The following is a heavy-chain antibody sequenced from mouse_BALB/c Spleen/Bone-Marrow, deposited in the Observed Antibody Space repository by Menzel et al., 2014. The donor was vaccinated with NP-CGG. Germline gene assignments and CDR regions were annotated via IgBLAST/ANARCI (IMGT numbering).Heavy chain of an antibody. V-gene: IGHV14-3*02. CDR2: IDPASGDT. CDR3: SRDYGGTAWFAY. Sequence: VQLQQPGAELVKPGASVMLSCTASGFKFKDTHMHWVKQRPEQGLEWIGRIDPASGDTKYDPKFQGKAAITGDTSSNTAYLQLSSLTSEDTAVYYCSRDYGGTAWFAYWGQGTLVTVSA. CDR1: GFKFKDTH. J-gene: IGHJ3*01. D-gene: IGHD1-1*01.